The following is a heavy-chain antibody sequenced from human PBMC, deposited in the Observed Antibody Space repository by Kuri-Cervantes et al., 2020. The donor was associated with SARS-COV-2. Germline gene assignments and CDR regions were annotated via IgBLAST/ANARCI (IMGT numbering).Heavy chain of an antibody. Sequence: ASVKVSCKASGYTFTGYYMHWVRQAPGQGLEWMGWINPNSGGTNYAQKFQGRVTMTRDTSISTAYMELSSLRSEDTAVYYCARAGYYCSSTSCPSLPDYWGQGTLVTVSS. V-gene: IGHV1-2*02. CDR3: ARAGYYCSSTSCPSLPDY. D-gene: IGHD2-2*01. CDR2: INPNSGGT. CDR1: GYTFTGYY. J-gene: IGHJ4*02.